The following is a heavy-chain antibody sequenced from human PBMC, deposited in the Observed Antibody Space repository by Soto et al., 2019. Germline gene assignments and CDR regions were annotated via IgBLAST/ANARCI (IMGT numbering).Heavy chain of an antibody. CDR1: GGSISSSSYY. Sequence: TSETLSLTCTVSGGSISSSSYYWGWIRQPPGKGLEWIGSIYNSESTYYNPSLKSRVTISVDTSKSQFSLKLSSVTAADTAVYHCATITIFGVVPNYFDYWGQGTLVTVSS. V-gene: IGHV4-39*01. D-gene: IGHD3-3*01. CDR2: IYNSEST. CDR3: ATITIFGVVPNYFDY. J-gene: IGHJ4*02.